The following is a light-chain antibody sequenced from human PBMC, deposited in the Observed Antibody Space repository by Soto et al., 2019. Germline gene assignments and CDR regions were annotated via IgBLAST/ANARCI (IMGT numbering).Light chain of an antibody. CDR2: TNN. CDR1: SSNIGSNA. J-gene: IGLJ3*02. V-gene: IGLV1-44*01. CDR3: AAWDDSLNDLV. Sequence: QPVLTQPPSASGTPGQRVTISCSGASSNIGSNAVNWYQQLPGTAPQLLIYTNNQRPSGVPDRFSGSKSGTSASLAITGLQSEDEADYHCAAWDDSLNDLVFGGGTKLTVL.